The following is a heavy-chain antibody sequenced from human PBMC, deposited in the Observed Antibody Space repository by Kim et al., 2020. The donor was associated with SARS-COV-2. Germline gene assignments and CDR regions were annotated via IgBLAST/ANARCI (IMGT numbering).Heavy chain of an antibody. J-gene: IGHJ4*02. V-gene: IGHV3-9*01. D-gene: IGHD6-19*01. CDR1: GFTFGDYA. Sequence: GGSLRLSCVASGFTFGDYAMFWVRQAPGKGLEWVSSINWDTSSIAYADSVKGRFAISRDNAKNSLHLQMDSLRSEDTALYYCAKGPLISVAGPLDFWCQG. CDR2: INWDTSSI. CDR3: AKGPLISVAGPLDF.